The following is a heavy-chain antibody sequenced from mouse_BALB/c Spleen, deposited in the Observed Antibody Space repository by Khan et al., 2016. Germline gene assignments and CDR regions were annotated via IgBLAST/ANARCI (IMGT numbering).Heavy chain of an antibody. J-gene: IGHJ4*01. CDR2: IRSGGST. CDR1: GFTFSNYV. V-gene: IGHV5-6-5*01. Sequence: EVELVESGGGLVEPGGSLKLSCVASGFTFSNYVMSWVRQTPEKRLEWVASIRSGGSTYYPDSVEGRFTISRDTARNILFLQMSRLRSEDTAIYYCSRIGDGYHYAMDYWGQGTSVTVSS. D-gene: IGHD2-3*01. CDR3: SRIGDGYHYAMDY.